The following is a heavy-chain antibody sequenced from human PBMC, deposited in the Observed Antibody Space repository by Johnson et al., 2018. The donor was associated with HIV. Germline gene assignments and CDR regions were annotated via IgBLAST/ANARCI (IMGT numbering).Heavy chain of an antibody. D-gene: IGHD3-10*01. CDR3: ARGPVMVRGVTDAFDI. V-gene: IGHV3-66*01. CDR1: GFTVNSNY. Sequence: VQLVESGGGLVQPGGSLRLSCAASGFTVNSNYINWVRQAPGKGLECVSGIYSGGSTYYADSVKGRFTISRDNSKNTLYLQMNSLRAEDTAVYYCARGPVMVRGVTDAFDIWGQGTMVTVSS. CDR2: IYSGGST. J-gene: IGHJ3*02.